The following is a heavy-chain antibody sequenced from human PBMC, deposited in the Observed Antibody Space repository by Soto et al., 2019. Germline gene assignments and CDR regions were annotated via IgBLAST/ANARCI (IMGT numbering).Heavy chain of an antibody. Sequence: PGGSLRLSCAASGFTFSSYAMSWVRQAPGKGLEWVSAISGSGGSTYYADSVKGRFTISRDNSKNTLYLQMNSLRAEDTAVYYCANSYKRPYYDFWSGSPPPFDYWGQGTLVTVSS. V-gene: IGHV3-23*01. D-gene: IGHD3-3*01. CDR1: GFTFSSYA. CDR3: ANSYKRPYYDFWSGSPPPFDY. J-gene: IGHJ4*02. CDR2: ISGSGGST.